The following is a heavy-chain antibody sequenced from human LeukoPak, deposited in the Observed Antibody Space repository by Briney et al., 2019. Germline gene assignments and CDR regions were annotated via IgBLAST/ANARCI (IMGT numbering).Heavy chain of an antibody. Sequence: SETLSLTCAVYGGSFSGYYWSWIRQPPGKGLEWIGEINHSGSTNYNPSLKSRFTISVNTSKNHFSLNLSSVTPPNPALLYCARGRKVIRPTAIRTNYFYYMDGWGQGTTVTGFS. CDR3: ARGRKVIRPTAIRTNYFYYMDG. CDR2: INHSGST. V-gene: IGHV4-34*01. D-gene: IGHD2-2*02. J-gene: IGHJ6*03. CDR1: GGSFSGYY.